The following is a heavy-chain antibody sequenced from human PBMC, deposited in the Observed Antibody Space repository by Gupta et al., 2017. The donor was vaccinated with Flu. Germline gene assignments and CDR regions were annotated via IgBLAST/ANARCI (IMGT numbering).Heavy chain of an antibody. CDR2: ISSSSSYI. D-gene: IGHD3-9*01. J-gene: IGHJ4*02. Sequence: EVQLVESGGGLVKPGGSLRLSCEASGFTFSSYSMNWVRQAPGKGLEWVSSISSSSSYIYYADSVKGRSTISRDNAKNSLYLQMNSLRAEDTAVYYCARLLLDHFYWLFGRYQIDYWVQGTLVTAAS. V-gene: IGHV3-21*01. CDR1: GFTFSSYS. CDR3: ARLLLDHFYWLFGRYQIDY.